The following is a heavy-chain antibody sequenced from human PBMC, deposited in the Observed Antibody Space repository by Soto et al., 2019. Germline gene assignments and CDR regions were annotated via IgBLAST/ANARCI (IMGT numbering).Heavy chain of an antibody. CDR1: GGTFSSYT. V-gene: IGHV1-69*02. D-gene: IGHD6-19*01. J-gene: IGHJ4*02. CDR2: IIPILGIA. CDR3: ARAGIAVAGHFDY. Sequence: QVQLVQSGAEVKKPGSSVKVSCKASGGTFSSYTISWVRQAPGQGLEWMGRIIPILGIANYAQKFQGRVTITADKSTSTAYMELCSLRSEDTAVYYCARAGIAVAGHFDYWGQGTLVTVSS.